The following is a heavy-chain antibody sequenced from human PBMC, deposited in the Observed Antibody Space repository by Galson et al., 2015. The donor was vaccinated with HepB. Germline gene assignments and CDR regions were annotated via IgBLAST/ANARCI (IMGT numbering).Heavy chain of an antibody. J-gene: IGHJ4*02. CDR2: ISFDGRSV. CDR1: GFPFNEYA. CDR3: AKNFAQWLVLGGFFDM. Sequence: SLRLSCASSGFPFNEYALHWVRQAPGKGLEWLAVISFDGRSVYYGDSVKGRFTVSRDNSRSTLFLQMKSLRPDDTAVYYCAKNFAQWLVLGGFFDMWGQGALVSVSS. V-gene: IGHV3-30-3*02. D-gene: IGHD3-22*01.